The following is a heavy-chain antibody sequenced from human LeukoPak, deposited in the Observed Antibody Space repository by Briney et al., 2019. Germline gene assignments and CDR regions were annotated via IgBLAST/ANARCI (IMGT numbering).Heavy chain of an antibody. CDR1: GFTFDDYA. J-gene: IGHJ4*02. Sequence: GGSLRLSCAASGFTFDDYAMHWVRHAPGKGLEWVSGISWNSGSIGYADSVKGRFTISRDNAKNSLYLQMDSLRAEDTALYYCAKGRCSSTSCYRDYFDYWGQGTLVTVSS. D-gene: IGHD2-2*01. CDR3: AKGRCSSTSCYRDYFDY. V-gene: IGHV3-9*01. CDR2: ISWNSGSI.